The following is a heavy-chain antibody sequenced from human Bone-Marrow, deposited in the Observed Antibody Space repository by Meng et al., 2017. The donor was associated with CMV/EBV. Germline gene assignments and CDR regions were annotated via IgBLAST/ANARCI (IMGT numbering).Heavy chain of an antibody. V-gene: IGHV1-8*01. D-gene: IGHD1-7*01. CDR1: GYTFTSYD. J-gene: IGHJ4*02. CDR3: ARTWSYNWNYVGAYYFDY. CDR2: MNPNSGNT. Sequence: ASVKVSCKASGYTFTSYDINWVRQATGQGLEWMGWMNPNSGNTGYAQKFQGRVTMTRNTSISTAYMELSSLRSDDTAVYYCARTWSYNWNYVGAYYFDYWGQGTLVTVSS.